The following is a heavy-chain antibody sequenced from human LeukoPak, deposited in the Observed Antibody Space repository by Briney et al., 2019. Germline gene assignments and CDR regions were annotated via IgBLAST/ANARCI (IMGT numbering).Heavy chain of an antibody. J-gene: IGHJ3*02. CDR1: GGSFSGYY. V-gene: IGHV4-34*01. CDR3: ARELYDGSGHDTFDI. Sequence: PSETLSLTCAVYGGSFSGYYWSWIRQPPGKGLEWMGEISHGGSANYNPSLKSRVTISIDTSKNQFSLKLSSVTAADTAVYYCARELYDGSGHDTFDIWGQGTMVTVSS. D-gene: IGHD3-22*01. CDR2: ISHGGSA.